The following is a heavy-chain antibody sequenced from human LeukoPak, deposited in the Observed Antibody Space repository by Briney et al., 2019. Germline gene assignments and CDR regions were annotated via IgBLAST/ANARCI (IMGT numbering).Heavy chain of an antibody. CDR2: IYYSGST. Sequence: SETLSLTCTVSGGSISIDYWSWIRQPPGKGLEWIGYIYYSGSTNYNPSLKSRVTISVDTSKKQFSLKLTSVTAADTAVYFCARDRSGYISSSDSYYYYMDVWGKGTTVTVSS. CDR1: GGSISIDY. V-gene: IGHV4-59*01. J-gene: IGHJ6*03. D-gene: IGHD6-6*01. CDR3: ARDRSGYISSSDSYYYYMDV.